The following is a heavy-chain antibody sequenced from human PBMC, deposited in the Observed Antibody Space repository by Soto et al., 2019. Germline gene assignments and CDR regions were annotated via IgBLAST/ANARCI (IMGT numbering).Heavy chain of an antibody. CDR2: INAGNGNT. J-gene: IGHJ4*02. D-gene: IGHD6-19*01. V-gene: IGHV1-3*01. Sequence: QVQLVQSGAEVKKPGASVKVSCKASGYTFTSYAMHWVRQAPGQRLEWMGWINAGNGNTKYSQKLQGRVTITRDTSASTAYMELSSLRSEDTAVYYCARDKVGIAVAVLEYFDYWGQGTLVTVSS. CDR1: GYTFTSYA. CDR3: ARDKVGIAVAVLEYFDY.